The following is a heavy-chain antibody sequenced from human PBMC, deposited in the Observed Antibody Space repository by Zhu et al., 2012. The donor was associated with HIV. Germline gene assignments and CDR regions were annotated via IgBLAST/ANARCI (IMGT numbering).Heavy chain of an antibody. V-gene: IGHV3-11*04. J-gene: IGHJ4*02. CDR3: ARGVGYDISRTTR. D-gene: IGHD5-12*01. CDR2: IDNRGGNT. Sequence: QVQLVESGGGLVKPGGSLRLSCAVSGFDFSDSYMGWIRQPPGKGLEWLSYIDNRGGNTYYADSIQGRFIISRDNAKNSLFLQMKSLRVEDTAVYYCARGVGYDISRTTRWGQGNPGHRL. CDR1: GFDFSDSY.